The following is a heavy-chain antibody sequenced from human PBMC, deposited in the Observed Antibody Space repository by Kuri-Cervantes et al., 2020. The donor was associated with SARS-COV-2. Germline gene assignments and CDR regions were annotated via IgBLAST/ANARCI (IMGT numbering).Heavy chain of an antibody. V-gene: IGHV2-5*01. CDR1: GFSLSTSGVG. J-gene: IGHJ4*02. CDR3: AHSGYYDSSGYYYPYYFDY. Sequence: SGPTLVKPTQTLTLTCTFSGFSLSTSGVGVGWVRQPPGKALEWFALIYWNDDKRYSPSLKSRLTITKDTSKNQVVLTMTNMDPVDTATYYCAHSGYYDSSGYYYPYYFDYWGQGTLVTVSS. D-gene: IGHD3-22*01. CDR2: IYWNDDK.